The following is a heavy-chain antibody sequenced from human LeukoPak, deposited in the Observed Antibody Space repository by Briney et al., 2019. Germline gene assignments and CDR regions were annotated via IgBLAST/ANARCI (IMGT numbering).Heavy chain of an antibody. Sequence: ASVKVPCKASGYTFTGYYMHWVRQAPGQGLEWMGWINPNSGGTNYAQKFQGRVTMTRDTSISTAYMELSSLRSEDTAVYYCARGDRYSSLPESWGQGTLVTVSS. J-gene: IGHJ5*02. CDR3: ARGDRYSSLPES. V-gene: IGHV1-2*02. CDR2: INPNSGGT. CDR1: GYTFTGYY. D-gene: IGHD6-19*01.